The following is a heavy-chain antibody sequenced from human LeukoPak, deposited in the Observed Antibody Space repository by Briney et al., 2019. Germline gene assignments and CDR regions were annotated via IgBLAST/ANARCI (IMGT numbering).Heavy chain of an antibody. V-gene: IGHV1-69*05. Sequence: GSSVTVSFKASGGTFSSYAISWVRQAPGQGLEWMGGIIPIFGTANYAQKFQGRVTITTDESTSTAYMELSSLRSEDTAVYYCARRSGYYYREFDPWGQGTLVTVSS. CDR2: IIPIFGTA. CDR1: GGTFSSYA. J-gene: IGHJ5*02. CDR3: ARRSGYYYREFDP. D-gene: IGHD3-22*01.